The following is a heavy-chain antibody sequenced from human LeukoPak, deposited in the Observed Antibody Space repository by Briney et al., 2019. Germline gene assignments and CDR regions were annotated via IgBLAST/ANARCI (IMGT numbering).Heavy chain of an antibody. D-gene: IGHD3-10*01. CDR2: IKPDEGEK. CDR3: VRYYTRQSWYFDL. CDR1: GFSFSSDW. Sequence: PGGSLRLSCAASGFSFSSDWMIWVRQAPGKGLEWVANIKPDEGEKYYLDSVKGRFTVSRDNAKNSLYLQMNSLRAEDTAVYYCVRYYTRQSWYFDLWGRGTLVTVSS. V-gene: IGHV3-7*01. J-gene: IGHJ2*01.